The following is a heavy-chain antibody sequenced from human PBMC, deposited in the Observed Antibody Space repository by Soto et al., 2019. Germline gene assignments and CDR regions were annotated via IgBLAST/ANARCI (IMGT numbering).Heavy chain of an antibody. CDR3: AKPHCISTSCYAALHI. CDR1: GFSFSKYN. J-gene: IGHJ3*02. CDR2: IYPGDSDT. V-gene: IGHV5-51*01. D-gene: IGHD2-2*01. Sequence: PGESLKISCEGSGFSFSKYNIGWVRQMPGKGLEWMGIIYPGDSDTRYSPSFQGQVTFSVDQSISTAYLQWSSLKASDTAMYYCAKPHCISTSCYAALHIWGQGTMVTVSS.